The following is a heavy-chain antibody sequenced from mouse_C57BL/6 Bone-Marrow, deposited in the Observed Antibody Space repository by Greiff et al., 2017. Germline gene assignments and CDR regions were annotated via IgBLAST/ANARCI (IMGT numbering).Heavy chain of an antibody. CDR1: GYTFTSYW. J-gene: IGHJ2*01. D-gene: IGHD6-1*01. CDR2: INPRNGGT. V-gene: IGHV1-53*01. Sequence: QVQLQQPGPELVKPGASVKLSCKASGYTFTSYWMHWVKQRPGQGLEWIGNINPRNGGTNYNEKFKSKATLTVDKSSSTAYMQLSSLTSEDAAVYYYGRGGELAYYYGYWGQGATRTGSS. CDR3: GRGGELAYYYGY.